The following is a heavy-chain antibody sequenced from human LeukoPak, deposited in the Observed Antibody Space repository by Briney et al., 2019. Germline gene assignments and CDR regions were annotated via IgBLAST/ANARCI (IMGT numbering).Heavy chain of an antibody. D-gene: IGHD2-2*01. CDR3: AREMHVRYCSSTSCSLDY. CDR2: IYYSGST. V-gene: IGHV4-39*07. Sequence: SETLSLTCTVSGGSISSSSYYWGWIRQPPGKGLEWIGSIYYSGSTYYNPSLKSRVTISVDTSKNQFSLKLSSVTAADTAVYYCAREMHVRYCSSTSCSLDYWGQGTLATVSS. J-gene: IGHJ4*02. CDR1: GGSISSSSYY.